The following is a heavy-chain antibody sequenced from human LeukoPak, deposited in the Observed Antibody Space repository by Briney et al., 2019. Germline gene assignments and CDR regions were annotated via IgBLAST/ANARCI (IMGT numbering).Heavy chain of an antibody. CDR3: ARDVGGGDTFDY. V-gene: IGHV3-21*01. Sequence: GGSLRLSCAASGFTFSSYTMNWVRQAPGKGLEWVSIISSGSSYIHYADSVKGRFTISRDNAKNSLYLQMNSLRAEDTAVYFCARDVGGGDTFDYWGQGTLVTVSS. CDR2: ISSGSSYI. D-gene: IGHD2-21*02. J-gene: IGHJ4*02. CDR1: GFTFSSYT.